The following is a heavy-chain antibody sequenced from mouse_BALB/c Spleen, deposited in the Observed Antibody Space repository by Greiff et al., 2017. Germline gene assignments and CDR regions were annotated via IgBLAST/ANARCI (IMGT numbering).Heavy chain of an antibody. CDR2: ISSGGGST. J-gene: IGHJ4*01. CDR3: ARHGLRLRAMDY. CDR1: GFAFSSYD. V-gene: IGHV5-12-1*01. Sequence: VQVVESGGGLVKPGGSLKLSCAASGFAFSSYDMSWVRQTPEKRLEWVAYISSGGGSTYYPDTVKGRFTISRDNAKNTLYLQMSSLKSEDTAMYYCARHGLRLRAMDYWGQGTSVTVSS. D-gene: IGHD1-2*01.